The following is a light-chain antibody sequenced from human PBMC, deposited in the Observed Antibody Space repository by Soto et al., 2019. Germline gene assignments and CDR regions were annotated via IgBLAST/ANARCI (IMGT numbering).Light chain of an antibody. CDR1: QSVSLS. CDR2: DAS. V-gene: IGKV3-11*01. CDR3: QERTSWPPWT. Sequence: EIVLTQSPATLSLSPGGRATLSCRASQSVSLSLAWYQQKPGQAPRLLLYDASKRASAIPARFSGSGSGTDFTLTISSLEPEDFAVYYCQERTSWPPWTFGQGTKVELK. J-gene: IGKJ1*01.